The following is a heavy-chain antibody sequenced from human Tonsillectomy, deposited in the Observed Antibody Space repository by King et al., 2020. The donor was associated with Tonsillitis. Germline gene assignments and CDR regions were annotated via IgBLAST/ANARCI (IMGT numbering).Heavy chain of an antibody. CDR2: ISFSGAGT. D-gene: IGHD1-14*01. V-gene: IGHV3-23*01. CDR3: ARTSYHQGDAFDI. J-gene: IGHJ3*02. Sequence: VRQAPGKGLEWISTISFSGAGTYYADSVKCRFTISRDNSKSTLYLQMYSLRAEETAVYYCARTSYHQGDAFDIWGQGRMVTVYS.